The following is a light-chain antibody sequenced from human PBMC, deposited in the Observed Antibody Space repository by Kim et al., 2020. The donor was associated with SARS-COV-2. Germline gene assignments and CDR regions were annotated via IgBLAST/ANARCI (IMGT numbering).Light chain of an antibody. J-gene: IGKJ2*01. Sequence: PGERVTLSCRASQTVTRSYLAWYQQKPGQAPRLLIYGTSSRATGIPDRFSGSGSGTDFTLPISRLEPEDFAVYYCQQYGSSSYTFGQGTKLE. CDR1: QTVTRSY. CDR2: GTS. V-gene: IGKV3-20*01. CDR3: QQYGSSSYT.